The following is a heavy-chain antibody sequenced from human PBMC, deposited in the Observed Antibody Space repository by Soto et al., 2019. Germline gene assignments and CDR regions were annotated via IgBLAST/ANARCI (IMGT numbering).Heavy chain of an antibody. V-gene: IGHV3-9*01. CDR3: AKSTGGTANGMDV. CDR1: GFSFDDYA. CDR2: IAWNGGSI. J-gene: IGHJ6*02. D-gene: IGHD2-8*02. Sequence: EVRLVESGGDLVQPGRSLRLSCAASGFSFDDYAMHWVRQAPGKGLEWVSGIAWNGGSIGYADSVKGRFTISRDNAKNGLYLQMNSLRPEDTAFYYCAKSTGGTANGMDVWGQGTTVTVSS.